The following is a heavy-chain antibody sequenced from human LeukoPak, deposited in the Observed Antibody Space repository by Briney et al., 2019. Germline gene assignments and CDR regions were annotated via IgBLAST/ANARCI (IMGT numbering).Heavy chain of an antibody. J-gene: IGHJ4*02. V-gene: IGHV3-9*01. D-gene: IGHD6-13*01. CDR1: GFTFDDYA. CDR3: AKGAAGNLFDY. CDR2: ISWNSGSI. Sequence: PGGSLRLSCAASGFTFDDYAMHWVRQAPGKGLEWVSGISWNSGSIGYADSVKGRFTISRDNAKNSLYLQMNSLRAEDTALYYCAKGAAGNLFDYWGQGTLVTVSS.